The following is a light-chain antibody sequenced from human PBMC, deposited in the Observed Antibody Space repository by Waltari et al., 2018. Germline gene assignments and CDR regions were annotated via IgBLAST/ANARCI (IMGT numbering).Light chain of an antibody. CDR1: NSNVDILHL. CDR3: YSFAGYGIYV. V-gene: IGLV2-23*02. CDR2: EIN. Sequence: QSALTQPASVSGSPGQSITISCTAVNSNVDILHLVPWYQHHPGRNPRLLIYEINQRPSGISNRFSGSKSGNTASLTISGLQPEDEADYFCYSFAGYGIYVFGSGTQVSVL. J-gene: IGLJ1*01.